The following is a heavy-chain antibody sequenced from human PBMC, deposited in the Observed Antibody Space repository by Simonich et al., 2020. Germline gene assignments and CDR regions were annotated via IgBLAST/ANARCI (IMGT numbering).Heavy chain of an antibody. V-gene: IGHV3-74*01. CDR2: INGDGCST. J-gene: IGHJ3*02. CDR1: GFTFSSYW. D-gene: IGHD4-4*01. CDR3: ARDYSNYDAFDI. Sequence: EVQLVESGGGLVQPGGSLRLSCAASGFTFSSYWMHWVRQAPGKGLVWVSRINGDGCSTSYADSVKCRFTISRDNAKNTLYLQMNRLRAEDTAVYYCARDYSNYDAFDIWGQGTMVTVSS.